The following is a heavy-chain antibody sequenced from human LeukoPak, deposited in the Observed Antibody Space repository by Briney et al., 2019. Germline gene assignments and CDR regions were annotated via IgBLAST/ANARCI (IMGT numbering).Heavy chain of an antibody. J-gene: IGHJ3*02. CDR2: INWNGGST. V-gene: IGHV3-20*04. Sequence: GGSLRLSCAASGFTFDDYGMSWVRQAPGKGLEWVSGINWNGGSTGYADSVKGRFTISRDNARNLLYLQMNSLRAEDTAVYYCVRDNRDAFDIWGQGTMVTVSS. CDR1: GFTFDDYG. CDR3: VRDNRDAFDI.